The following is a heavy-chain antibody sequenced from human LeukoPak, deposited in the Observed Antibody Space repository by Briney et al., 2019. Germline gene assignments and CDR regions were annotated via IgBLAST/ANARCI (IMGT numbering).Heavy chain of an antibody. J-gene: IGHJ4*02. CDR2: INPNSGGT. CDR3: ARRRIAAAGRYYFDY. CDR1: GYTFTGYY. D-gene: IGHD6-13*01. V-gene: IGHV1-2*06. Sequence: GASVKVSCKXSGYTFTGYYMHWVRQAPGQGLERMGRINPNSGGTNYAQKLQGRVTMTRDTSISTAYMELSRLRSDDTAVYYCARRRIAAAGRYYFDYWGQGTLVTVSS.